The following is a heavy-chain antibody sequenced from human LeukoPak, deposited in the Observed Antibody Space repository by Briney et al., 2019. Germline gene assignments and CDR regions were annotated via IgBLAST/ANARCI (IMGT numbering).Heavy chain of an antibody. Sequence: SETLSLTCNISGVPITDCYWSWIRLAPRRGLEWIGYMYYSGDSNSNPSLEGRVTMSADTSTNQFSLRLTSVTAADTAIYYCARELPSTGNWFDPWGQGILVTVSS. J-gene: IGHJ5*02. CDR1: GVPITDCY. D-gene: IGHD1-14*01. V-gene: IGHV4-59*01. CDR2: MYYSGDS. CDR3: ARELPSTGNWFDP.